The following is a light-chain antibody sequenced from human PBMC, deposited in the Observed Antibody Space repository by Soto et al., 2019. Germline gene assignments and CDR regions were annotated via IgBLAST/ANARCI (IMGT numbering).Light chain of an antibody. Sequence: QSVLTQPPSVSGSPGQSVTISCTGTSSDVGSYNRVSWYQQPPGTAPKLMISEVSNRPSGVPDRFSGSKSGNTASLTISGLQAEDEADYYCSSYTSSSTHVFGTGTKVTVL. CDR2: EVS. CDR1: SSDVGSYNR. CDR3: SSYTSSSTHV. J-gene: IGLJ1*01. V-gene: IGLV2-18*02.